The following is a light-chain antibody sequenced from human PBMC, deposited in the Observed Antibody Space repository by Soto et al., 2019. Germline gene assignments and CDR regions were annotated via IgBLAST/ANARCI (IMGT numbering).Light chain of an antibody. J-gene: IGKJ4*01. V-gene: IGKV3-20*01. Sequence: LLTQSTGTLSLSPGERATLSCRASQSVSSNYLAWYQQKPGQAPRLLIYGASSRATGIPDRFSGSGSGTDFTLTISRLEPEDFALYYCQPYGSSPPLTFGGGAKVDIK. CDR2: GAS. CDR1: QSVSSNY. CDR3: QPYGSSPPLT.